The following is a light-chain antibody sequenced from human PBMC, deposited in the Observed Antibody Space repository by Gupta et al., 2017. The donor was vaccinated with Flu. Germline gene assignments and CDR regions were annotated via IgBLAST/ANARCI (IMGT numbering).Light chain of an antibody. J-gene: IGKJ3*01. CDR1: QENRKY. CDR2: GAS. V-gene: IGKV1-17*01. CDR3: QHGNNSPCT. Sequence: RVTITCRASQENRKYVGWYQQKPGQAPKQLISGASKRECGVPSRFSGSGTGTDSTLTISSLQPEDFAKYYCQHGNNSPCTFGQGTQVDIK.